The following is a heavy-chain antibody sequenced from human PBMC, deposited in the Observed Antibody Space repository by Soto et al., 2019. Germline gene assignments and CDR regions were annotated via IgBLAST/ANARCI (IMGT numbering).Heavy chain of an antibody. J-gene: IGHJ4*02. CDR1: GFTFSSYA. V-gene: IGHV3-23*01. CDR2: IIGHGDTT. D-gene: IGHD2-2*01. CDR3: ARVPDLDYCSKTSCLYYFDY. Sequence: EVQLLGSGGGLVQPGGSLRLSCVASGFTFSSYAMSWVRQPPGKGLEWVPTIIGHGDTTYYADSVKGRFIISRDNSKNSLYLQMNSLRAEDTAVYYCARVPDLDYCSKTSCLYYFDYWGQGALVTVSS.